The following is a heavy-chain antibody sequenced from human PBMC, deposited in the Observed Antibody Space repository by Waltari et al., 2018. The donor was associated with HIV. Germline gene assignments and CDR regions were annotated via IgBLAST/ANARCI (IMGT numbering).Heavy chain of an antibody. D-gene: IGHD3-22*01. CDR2: ISGDAEDS. Sequence: EVQLSESGGALARPGGSLSLSCAASGSISKSAMTWVRQAPGKGLEWVSTISGDAEDSYYAASVQGRFIISRDNSRNIVSLQMKILRAEDTAIYYCAQDADSAGYSFFGFWGQGTLVVVSS. CDR3: AQDADSAGYSFFGF. V-gene: IGHV3-23*01. CDR1: GSISKSA. J-gene: IGHJ4*02.